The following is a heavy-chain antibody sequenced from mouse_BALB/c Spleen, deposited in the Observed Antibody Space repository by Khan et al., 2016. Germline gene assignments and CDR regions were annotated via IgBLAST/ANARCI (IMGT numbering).Heavy chain of an antibody. D-gene: IGHD3-1*01. V-gene: IGHV5-17*02. CDR1: GFTFSSFG. CDR3: GRGAY. CDR2: ISSGSSAI. J-gene: IGHJ1*03. Sequence: EVELVESGGGLVQPGGSRTLSCAASGFTFSSFGMHWFRRAPERGLVGVAFISSGSSAIYYAHTVKGRFSISRDKPKNTLFLQLTSVTSEDTAMYYCGRGAYWVTGTTLTVSS.